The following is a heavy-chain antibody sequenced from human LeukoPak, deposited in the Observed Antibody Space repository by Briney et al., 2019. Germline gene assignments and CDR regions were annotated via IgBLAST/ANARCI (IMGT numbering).Heavy chain of an antibody. V-gene: IGHV4-38-2*02. CDR1: GYSISSGYY. Sequence: SETLSLTCTVSGYSISSGYYWGWIRQPPGKGLEWIGSIYHSGSTYYNPSLKSRVTISVDTSKNQFSLKLSSVTAADTAVYYCARSLISMTGFDYWGQGTLVTVSS. D-gene: IGHD3-22*01. J-gene: IGHJ4*02. CDR2: IYHSGST. CDR3: ARSLISMTGFDY.